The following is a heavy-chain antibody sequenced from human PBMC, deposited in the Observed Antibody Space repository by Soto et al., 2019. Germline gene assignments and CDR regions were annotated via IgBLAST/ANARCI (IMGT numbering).Heavy chain of an antibody. V-gene: IGHV4-31*03. Sequence: SETLSLTCTVSGGSISSGGYYWSWIRQHPGKGLEWIGYIYYSGSTYYNPSLKSRVTISVDTSKNQFSLKLSSVTAADTAVYYCARDGDSSGYHYYYGMDVWGQGTTVTVSS. CDR3: ARDGDSSGYHYYYGMDV. CDR2: IYYSGST. D-gene: IGHD6-25*01. J-gene: IGHJ6*02. CDR1: GGSISSGGYY.